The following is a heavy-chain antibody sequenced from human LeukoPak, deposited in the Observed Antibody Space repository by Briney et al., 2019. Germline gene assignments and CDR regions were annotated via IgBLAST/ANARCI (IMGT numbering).Heavy chain of an antibody. CDR3: ARDRGPHSSSPNSGAFDI. V-gene: IGHV3-21*01. D-gene: IGHD6-6*01. CDR1: GFTFSSYS. CDR2: ISSSSSYI. Sequence: GGSLRLSCAASGFTFSSYSMNWVRQAPGKGLEWVSSISSSSSYIYYADSVKGRFTISRDNAKNSLYLQMNSLRAEDTAVYYCARDRGPHSSSPNSGAFDIWGQGTMVTVSS. J-gene: IGHJ3*02.